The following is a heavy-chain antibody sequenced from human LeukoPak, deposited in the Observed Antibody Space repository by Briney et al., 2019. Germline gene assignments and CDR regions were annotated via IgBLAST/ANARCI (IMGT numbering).Heavy chain of an antibody. CDR3: AKDAGYGSGSPSPWFDP. J-gene: IGHJ5*02. V-gene: IGHV3-30*18. Sequence: PGGSLRLSCAASGFTFSSYGMHWVRQAPGKGLEWVAVISYDGSNKYYADSVKGRFTISRDNSKNTLYLQMNSLRAEDTAVYYCAKDAGYGSGSPSPWFDPWGQGTLVTVSS. CDR1: GFTFSSYG. D-gene: IGHD3-10*01. CDR2: ISYDGSNK.